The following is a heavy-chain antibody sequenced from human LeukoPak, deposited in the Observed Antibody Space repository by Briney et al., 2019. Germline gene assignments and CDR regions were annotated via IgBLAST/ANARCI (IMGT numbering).Heavy chain of an antibody. D-gene: IGHD1-26*01. CDR2: ISSRSSNT. V-gene: IGHV3-11*05. J-gene: IGHJ6*02. CDR3: ARGKRVGPTTDYYYGMDV. Sequence: TGGSLRLSCAASGFTFSDYYMSWIRQAPGKGLEWVSYISSRSSNTNYADSVKGRFTISRDNDKNSLYLQMNSLGAEDTAVYYCARGKRVGPTTDYYYGMDVWGQGTTVTVSS. CDR1: GFTFSDYY.